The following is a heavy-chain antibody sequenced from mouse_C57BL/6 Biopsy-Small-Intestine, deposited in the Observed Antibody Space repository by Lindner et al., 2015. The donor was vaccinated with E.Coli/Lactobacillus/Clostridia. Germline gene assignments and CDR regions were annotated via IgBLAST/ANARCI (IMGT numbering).Heavy chain of an antibody. Sequence: VQLQESGPELVKPGASVKMSCKASGYTFTSYVMHWVKQKPGQGLEWIGYINPYNDGTKYNEKFKGKATLTSDKSSSTAYMELSSLTSEDSAVYYCARYISGDPAWFAYWGQGTLVTVSA. D-gene: IGHD2-13*01. V-gene: IGHV1-14*01. CDR3: ARYISGDPAWFAY. CDR1: GYTFTSYV. CDR2: INPYNDGT. J-gene: IGHJ3*01.